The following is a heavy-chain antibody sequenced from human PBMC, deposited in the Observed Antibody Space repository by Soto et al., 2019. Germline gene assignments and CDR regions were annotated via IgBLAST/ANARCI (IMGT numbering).Heavy chain of an antibody. V-gene: IGHV1-18*04. CDR3: AGDHRDLHSFPARRASDL. Sequence: ATPRSAGRATRNTVTMHGIRLPRHASGQGLEWMGWISVYNGNTNYPQKVQGRVTMTTDTSTSTAYMELRSLRSDDTAVYYCAGDHRDLHSFPARRASDL. J-gene: IGHJ2*01. CDR2: ISVYNGNT. D-gene: IGHD1-1*01. CDR1: RNTVTMHG.